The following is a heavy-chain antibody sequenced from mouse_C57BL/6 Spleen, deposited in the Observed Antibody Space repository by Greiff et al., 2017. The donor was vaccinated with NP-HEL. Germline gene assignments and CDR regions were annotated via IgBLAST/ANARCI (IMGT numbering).Heavy chain of an antibody. CDR1: GFTFSSYG. J-gene: IGHJ2*01. Sequence: EVQLVESGGDLVKPGGSLKLSCAASGFTFSSYGMSWVRQTPDKRLEWVATISSGGSYTYYPDSVKGRFTISRDNAKNTLYLQMSSLKSEETAMYYCATSWDYWGQGTTLTVSS. CDR2: ISSGGSYT. CDR3: ATSWDY. V-gene: IGHV5-6*01.